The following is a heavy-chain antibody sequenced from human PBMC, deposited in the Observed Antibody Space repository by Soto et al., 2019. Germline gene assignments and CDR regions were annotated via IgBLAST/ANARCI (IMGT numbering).Heavy chain of an antibody. CDR1: GGSFSGYQ. D-gene: IGHD3-10*01. V-gene: IGHV4-34*01. CDR2: INDSGNI. Sequence: QVQLQQWGAGLLKPSETLSLTCAVYGGSFSGYQWTWIRQTPGKGLEWIGAINDSGNINYYPSLKSRVTILLDTPKGQISLKLSSVTAADSAVYYCARGLILWFGELSRRGGYYYYMDVWGKGTTVTVSS. J-gene: IGHJ6*03. CDR3: ARGLILWFGELSRRGGYYYYMDV.